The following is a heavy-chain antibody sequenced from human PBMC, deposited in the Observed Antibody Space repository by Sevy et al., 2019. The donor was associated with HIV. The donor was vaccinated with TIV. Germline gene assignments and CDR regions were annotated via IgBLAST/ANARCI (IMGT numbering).Heavy chain of an antibody. D-gene: IGHD1-26*01. CDR3: ARDRDSGSYYWDYYYYYGMDV. Sequence: GGSLRLSCAASGLIFSDYYMGWVRQAPGKGLEWVSYISSSSSTIYYADSVKGRFTISRDNAKNSLYLQMNSLRAEDTAVYYCARDRDSGSYYWDYYYYYGMDVWGQGTTVTVSS. J-gene: IGHJ6*02. CDR2: ISSSSSTI. CDR1: GLIFSDYY. V-gene: IGHV3-11*04.